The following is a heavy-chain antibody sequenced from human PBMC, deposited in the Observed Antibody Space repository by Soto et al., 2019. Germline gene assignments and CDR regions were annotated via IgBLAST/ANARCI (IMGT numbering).Heavy chain of an antibody. V-gene: IGHV3-33*08. Sequence: PGGSLRLSCAASGFTFSSYGMHWVRQAPGKGLEWVAVIWYDGSNKYYADSVKGRFTISRDNSKNTLYLQMNSLRAEDTAVYYCARDSGYCSGGSCSFRFDPWGQGTLVTVSS. CDR1: GFTFSSYG. CDR2: IWYDGSNK. D-gene: IGHD2-15*01. J-gene: IGHJ5*02. CDR3: ARDSGYCSGGSCSFRFDP.